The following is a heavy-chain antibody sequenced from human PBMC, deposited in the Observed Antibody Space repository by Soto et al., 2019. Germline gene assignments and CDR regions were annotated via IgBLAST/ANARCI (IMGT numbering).Heavy chain of an antibody. J-gene: IGHJ4*02. V-gene: IGHV1-18*01. Sequence: QVQLVQSGVEVKKPGASVKVSCKASGYTFTNYSISWVRQAPGQGLEWLGWINVYNGNIKYAQKLQGRLTVTTDTSTTTAYMELRNLRSDDTAVYYCAREGEKVATNIDYWGQGTLVTVSS. CDR1: GYTFTNYS. D-gene: IGHD5-12*01. CDR3: AREGEKVATNIDY. CDR2: INVYNGNI.